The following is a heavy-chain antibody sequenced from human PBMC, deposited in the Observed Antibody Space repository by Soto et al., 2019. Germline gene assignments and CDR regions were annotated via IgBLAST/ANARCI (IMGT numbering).Heavy chain of an antibody. CDR1: GDSIDTSNW. V-gene: IGHV4-4*02. Sequence: SETLYLTCAFTGDSIDTSNWWSWVRQSPGKGLEWIGEIHDSGSTKYNPSLKSRVTISLDKSKNQFSLNVSSVTAADTAVYYCARHSPAFIYGSGPWDVWGQGTTVT. CDR2: IHDSGST. CDR3: ARHSPAFIYGSGPWDV. D-gene: IGHD3-10*01. J-gene: IGHJ6*02.